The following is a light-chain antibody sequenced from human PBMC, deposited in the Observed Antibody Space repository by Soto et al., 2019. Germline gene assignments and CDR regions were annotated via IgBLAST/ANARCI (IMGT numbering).Light chain of an antibody. J-gene: IGLJ2*01. Sequence: QSVLTQPASVSGSPGQSITITCTGTNSAFGSSNLVSWYQQDPGKAPKLIIYEGSKRPSGISNRFSGSRSGNTASLTISGLRAEDEAEYYCCSLAGSDTVVFGGGTKLTVL. CDR2: EGS. CDR1: NSAFGSSNL. CDR3: CSLAGSDTVV. V-gene: IGLV2-23*01.